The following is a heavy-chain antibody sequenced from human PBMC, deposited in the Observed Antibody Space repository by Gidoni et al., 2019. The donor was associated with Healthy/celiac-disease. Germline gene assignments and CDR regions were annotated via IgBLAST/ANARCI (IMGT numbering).Heavy chain of an antibody. CDR1: GVAFSSYS. D-gene: IGHD2-15*01. V-gene: IGHV3-21*01. CDR2: ISSISSYI. J-gene: IGHJ4*02. Sequence: EVQLVESGGGVVKPGGSLRVACAASGVAFSSYSMNWVHQAPGKGLEWVSSISSISSYIYYADSVKARFTISRDNAKNSLYLQMNSLRAEDTAVYYCARDNRRGGYSDYWGQGTLVTVSS. CDR3: ARDNRRGGYSDY.